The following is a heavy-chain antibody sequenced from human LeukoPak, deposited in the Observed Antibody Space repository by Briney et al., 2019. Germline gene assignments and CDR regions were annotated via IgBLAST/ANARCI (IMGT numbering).Heavy chain of an antibody. V-gene: IGHV4-59*01. CDR3: ARPLYSSGWYALDY. CDR1: GGSMSSYY. CDR2: IYYSGST. J-gene: IGHJ4*02. D-gene: IGHD6-19*01. Sequence: PSETLSLTCTVSGGSMSSYYWSWIRQPPGKGLEWIGYIYYSGSTNYNPSLKSRVTISVDTSKNQFSLKLSSVTAADTAEYYCARPLYSSGWYALDYWGQGTLVTVSS.